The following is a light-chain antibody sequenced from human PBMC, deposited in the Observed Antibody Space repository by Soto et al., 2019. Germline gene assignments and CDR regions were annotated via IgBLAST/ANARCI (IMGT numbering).Light chain of an antibody. Sequence: QSALTQPASVSGSPGQSVTISCTGTSSDVGAYNYVSWYQLHPGKAPKLLISEVSNRPSGVSSRFSGSKSGNTASLTISGLQAEDEADYYCTSFAPGRIYVFGSGTKVTVL. CDR3: TSFAPGRIYV. CDR2: EVS. CDR1: SSDVGAYNY. J-gene: IGLJ1*01. V-gene: IGLV2-14*01.